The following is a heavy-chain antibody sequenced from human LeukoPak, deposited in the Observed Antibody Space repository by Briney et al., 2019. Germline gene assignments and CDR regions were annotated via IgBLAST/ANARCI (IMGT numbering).Heavy chain of an antibody. D-gene: IGHD1-26*01. V-gene: IGHV1-2*02. CDR1: GYTFTGYY. CDR2: INPNSGGT. CDR3: ATTSGSYSQAVSDY. Sequence: ASVKVSCKASGYTFTGYYMHWVRQAPGQGLEWMGWINPNSGGTNYAQKFQGRVTMTRDTSISTAYMELSRLRSDDTAVYYCATTSGSYSQAVSDYWGQGTLVTVSS. J-gene: IGHJ4*02.